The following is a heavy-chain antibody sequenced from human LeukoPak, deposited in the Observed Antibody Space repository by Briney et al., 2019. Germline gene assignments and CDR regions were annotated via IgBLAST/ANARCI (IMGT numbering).Heavy chain of an antibody. Sequence: PGGSLRLSCAASGFIFDDYGMSWVRQAPGKGLEWVSGINWNGGSTGYADSVKGRFTISRDNAKNSLYMQMNSLRAEDTALYHCAREKRYCSGDSCQRDAFDIWGQGTMVTVSS. J-gene: IGHJ3*02. CDR3: AREKRYCSGDSCQRDAFDI. CDR2: INWNGGST. CDR1: GFIFDDYG. V-gene: IGHV3-20*01. D-gene: IGHD2-15*01.